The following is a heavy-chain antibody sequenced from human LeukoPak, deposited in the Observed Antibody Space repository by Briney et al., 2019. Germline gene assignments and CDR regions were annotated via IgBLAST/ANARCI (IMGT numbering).Heavy chain of an antibody. CDR1: GYTLSGYH. J-gene: IGHJ3*02. D-gene: IGHD2-15*01. Sequence: ASVKVSCKASGYTLSGYHMNWVRQAPGRGLEWMGWINPNSGDTNYAQKFQGRATMTRDTSISTVYMELSGLRFDDTALYFCARDMSAYCSGGRCLDVFDIWGQGTAVTVSS. CDR2: INPNSGDT. V-gene: IGHV1-2*02. CDR3: ARDMSAYCSGGRCLDVFDI.